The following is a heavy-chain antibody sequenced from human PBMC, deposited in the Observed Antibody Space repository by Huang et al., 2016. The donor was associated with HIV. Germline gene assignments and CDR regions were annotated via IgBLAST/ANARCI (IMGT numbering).Heavy chain of an antibody. D-gene: IGHD3-22*01. Sequence: QVQLVQSGAEVKKPGSSVKVSCKASGGSVRNFAMGWVRQAPGQGLEWSGGILPTLGQSNNAQKCQCRVTIIADESTSTAYMELSSLRSEDTAVYYCATVDYYDTSGPQRGYFDNWGQGTLVTVSS. V-gene: IGHV1-69*01. J-gene: IGHJ4*02. CDR2: ILPTLGQS. CDR1: GGSVRNFA. CDR3: ATVDYYDTSGPQRGYFDN.